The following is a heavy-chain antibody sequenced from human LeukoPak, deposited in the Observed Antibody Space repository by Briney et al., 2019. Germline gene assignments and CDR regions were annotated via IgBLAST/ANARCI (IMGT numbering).Heavy chain of an antibody. CDR1: GFTFSSYS. CDR3: ARDRLYYYDSGSYSSF. Sequence: GGSLRLSCAASGFTFSSYSMNWDRQAPGKGLEWVSSISSSSYIYYADSVKGRFTISRDNAKNSLYLQMNSLRAEDTAVYYCARDRLYYYDSGSYSSFWGQGTLVTVSS. CDR2: ISSSSYI. V-gene: IGHV3-21*01. J-gene: IGHJ4*02. D-gene: IGHD3-10*01.